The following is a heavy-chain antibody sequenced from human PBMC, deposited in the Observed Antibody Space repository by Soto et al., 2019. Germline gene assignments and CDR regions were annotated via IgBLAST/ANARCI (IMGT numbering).Heavy chain of an antibody. V-gene: IGHV4-59*01. CDR2: IHYSGTT. D-gene: IGHD3-22*01. J-gene: IGHJ2*01. CDR3: AIGYYDSSGYYHAYWYFDR. Sequence: QVQLQESGPGLVKPSETLSLTCTVSGGSISTYYWSWIRQPPGKGLEWIGYIHYSGTTNYNPSLKSRVTISVDTSKNQFSLKLSSGTAADTAVYYCAIGYYDSSGYYHAYWYFDRWGRGTLVTVSS. CDR1: GGSISTYY.